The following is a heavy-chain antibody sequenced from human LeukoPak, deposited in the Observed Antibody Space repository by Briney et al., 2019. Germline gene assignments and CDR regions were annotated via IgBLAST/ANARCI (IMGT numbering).Heavy chain of an antibody. CDR1: GFTFSRYW. Sequence: GGSLRLSCAASGFTFSRYWIHWVRQAPGKGLVWVSRIISDARTTIYADSVKGRFTISRDNAKNTLYLQMNSLRAEDTAVYYCARGASGGNWFDPWGQGTLVTVSS. J-gene: IGHJ5*02. D-gene: IGHD4-23*01. V-gene: IGHV3-74*01. CDR2: IISDARTT. CDR3: ARGASGGNWFDP.